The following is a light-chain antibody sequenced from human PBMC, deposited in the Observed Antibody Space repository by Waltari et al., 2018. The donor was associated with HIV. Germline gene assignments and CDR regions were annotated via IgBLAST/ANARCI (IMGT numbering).Light chain of an antibody. V-gene: IGLV2-8*01. CDR3: NSYAGSNTLV. CDR2: EVT. J-gene: IGLJ3*02. CDR1: SSHVGFFHY. Sequence: SALTQPPSAPGSPGPSVTTPCTAPSSHVGFFHYVSWYQQHPGQAPNLVIFEVTKRPSGVPDRFSGSKSGNTASLTVSGLQPEDEAVYYCNSYAGSNTLVFGGGTKLTVL.